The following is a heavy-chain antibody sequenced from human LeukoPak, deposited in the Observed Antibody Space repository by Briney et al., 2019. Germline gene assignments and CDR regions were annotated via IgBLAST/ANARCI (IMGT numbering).Heavy chain of an antibody. CDR3: ARGLVGYYRSGSFDY. Sequence: ASVKVSCKASGYTFTSYDINWVRQATGQGLECMGWMNPNSGNTGYAQKFQGRVTMTRNTSISTAYMELSSLRSEDTAVYYCARGLVGYYRSGSFDYWGQGTLVTVSS. CDR1: GYTFTSYD. V-gene: IGHV1-8*01. D-gene: IGHD3-10*01. J-gene: IGHJ4*02. CDR2: MNPNSGNT.